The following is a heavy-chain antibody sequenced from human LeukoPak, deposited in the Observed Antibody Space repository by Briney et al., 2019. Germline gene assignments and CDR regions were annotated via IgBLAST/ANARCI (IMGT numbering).Heavy chain of an antibody. D-gene: IGHD6-13*01. CDR2: IYSGGST. CDR1: GFTVSSNY. CDR3: AGIAGSSWLGWFDP. Sequence: PGGSLRLSCAASGFTVSSNYMSWVRQAPGKGLEWVSVIYSGGSTYYADSVKGRFTISRDNSKSTLYLQMNSLRAEDTAVYYCAGIAGSSWLGWFDPWGQGTLVTVSS. V-gene: IGHV3-66*01. J-gene: IGHJ5*02.